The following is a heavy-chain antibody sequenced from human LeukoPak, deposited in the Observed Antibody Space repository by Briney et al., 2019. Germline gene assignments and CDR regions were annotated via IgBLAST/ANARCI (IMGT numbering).Heavy chain of an antibody. J-gene: IGHJ4*02. D-gene: IGHD3-3*01. CDR2: ISYDGSNK. V-gene: IGHV3-30*03. CDR3: ARGYLTTPDY. Sequence: PGRSLRLSCAASGFTFSSYGIHWVRLAPGKGLEWVAVISYDGSNKYYADSVKGRFTISRDNSKNTLYLQMNSLRAEDTAVYYCARGYLTTPDYWGQGTLVTVSS. CDR1: GFTFSSYG.